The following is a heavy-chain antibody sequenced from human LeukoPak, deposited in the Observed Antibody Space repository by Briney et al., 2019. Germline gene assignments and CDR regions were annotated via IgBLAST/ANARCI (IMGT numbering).Heavy chain of an antibody. CDR3: ASCDSSGYLNYYFDY. CDR1: GGPISSYY. CDR2: IYYSWSP. D-gene: IGHD3-22*01. Sequence: PSDPLSLPCTLSGGPISSYYWRCIRHPPGKGREWFGYIYYSWSPNYHPPLKRRVPILVNSSKNQFALKHSSVTAADTGVYYCASCDSSGYLNYYFDYWGQGTLVTVSS. V-gene: IGHV4-59*08. J-gene: IGHJ4*02.